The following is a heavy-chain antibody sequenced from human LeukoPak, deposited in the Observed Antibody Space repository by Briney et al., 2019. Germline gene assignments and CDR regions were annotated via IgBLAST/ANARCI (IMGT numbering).Heavy chain of an antibody. CDR3: ARGYGFGEYDYYMDV. V-gene: IGHV1-69*06. CDR1: GGTFSSYA. J-gene: IGHJ6*03. CDR2: IIPIFGTA. D-gene: IGHD3-10*01. Sequence: GASVKVSCKASGGTFSSYAISWVRQAPGQGLEWMGGIIPIFGTANYAQKFQGRVTITADKSTSTAYMGLSSLRSEDTAVYYCARGYGFGEYDYYMDVWGKGTTVSISS.